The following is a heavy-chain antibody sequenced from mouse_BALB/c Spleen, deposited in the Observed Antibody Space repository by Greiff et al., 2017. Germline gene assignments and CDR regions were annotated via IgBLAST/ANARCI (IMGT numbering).Heavy chain of an antibody. CDR2: ISYSGST. CDR1: GDSITSGY. D-gene: IGHD1-1*01. V-gene: IGHV3-8*02. J-gene: IGHJ3*01. Sequence: EVKLMESGPSLVKPSQTLSLTCSVTGDSITSGYWNWIRKFPGNKLEYMGYISYSGSTYYNPSLKSRISITRDTSKNQYYLQLNSVTTEDTATYYCARWDYGSPWFAYWGQGTLVTVSA. CDR3: ARWDYGSPWFAY.